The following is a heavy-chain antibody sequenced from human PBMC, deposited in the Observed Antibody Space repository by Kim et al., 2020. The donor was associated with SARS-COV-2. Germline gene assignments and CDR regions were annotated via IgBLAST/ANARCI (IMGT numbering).Heavy chain of an antibody. Sequence: GGSLRLSCAASGFTFSSYGMHWVSQAPGKGLEWVAVISYDGSNKNYVDSVKGRFTISRDNSKNTLYLQMNSLRAEDTAVYYCAKKGQWDLLRDGTDYWGQGTLVTVSS. J-gene: IGHJ4*02. D-gene: IGHD1-26*01. CDR1: GFTFSSYG. V-gene: IGHV3-30*18. CDR2: ISYDGSNK. CDR3: AKKGQWDLLRDGTDY.